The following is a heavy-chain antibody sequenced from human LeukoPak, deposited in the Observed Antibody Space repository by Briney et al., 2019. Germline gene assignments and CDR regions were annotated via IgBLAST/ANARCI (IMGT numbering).Heavy chain of an antibody. V-gene: IGHV1-18*01. CDR1: GYTFTSYG. CDR2: ISAYNGNT. J-gene: IGHJ4*02. D-gene: IGHD3-3*01. Sequence: GASVKVSCKASGYTFTSYGISWVRQAPGQGLEWMGWISAYNGNTNYAQKLQGRVTMTTDKSTSTDYMELRSLRSDDTAVYYCARDVTYYDFWSGYYHFDYWGQGTLVTVSS. CDR3: ARDVTYYDFWSGYYHFDY.